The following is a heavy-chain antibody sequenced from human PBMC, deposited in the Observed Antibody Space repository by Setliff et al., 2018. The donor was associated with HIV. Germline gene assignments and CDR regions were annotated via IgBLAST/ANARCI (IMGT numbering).Heavy chain of an antibody. CDR3: ATWTRAETSENFQH. CDR1: GYTFSDYG. J-gene: IGHJ1*01. D-gene: IGHD4-17*01. V-gene: IGHV1-18*01. CDR2: ISVYNGNT. Sequence: ASVKVSCKTSGYTFSDYGITWVRQAPGQGLEWMGWISVYNGNTNYAQKFQGRLSMSTASSTSTANMFLRSLRYDDTTVYYCATWTRAETSENFQHWGQGTLVTVSS.